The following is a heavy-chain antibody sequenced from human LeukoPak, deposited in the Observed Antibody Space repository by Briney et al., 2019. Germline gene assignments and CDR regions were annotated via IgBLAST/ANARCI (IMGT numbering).Heavy chain of an antibody. J-gene: IGHJ6*02. CDR3: AREGALNGMDV. CDR2: ITHSGST. V-gene: IGHV4-30-4*01. CDR1: GGSISRGDSY. Sequence: SETLSLTCTVSGGSISRGDSYWNWIRQPPGKGLEWIGYITHSGSTSYSPSLKSRIAISVDTSKNQFSLKLSSVTAADTAVYYCAREGALNGMDVWGQGTTVTVSS.